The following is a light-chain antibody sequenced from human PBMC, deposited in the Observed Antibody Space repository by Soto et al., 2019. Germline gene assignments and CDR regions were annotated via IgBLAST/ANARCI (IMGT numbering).Light chain of an antibody. V-gene: IGKV4-1*01. CDR3: QQYYSTPLT. J-gene: IGKJ1*01. CDR1: QSVLYSSNNKNY. Sequence: DIVMTPSPDSLAVSLGERATINCKSSQSVLYSSNNKNYLAWYQQKPGQPPKLLIYWASTRESGVPDRFSGSGSGTDFTLTISSLQAEDVAVYYCQQYYSTPLTFGQGTKVDTK. CDR2: WAS.